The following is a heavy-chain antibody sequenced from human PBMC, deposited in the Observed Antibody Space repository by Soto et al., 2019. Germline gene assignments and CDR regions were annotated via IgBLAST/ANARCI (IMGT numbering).Heavy chain of an antibody. Sequence: AGTLCHSYNVSGADLSSFYLSWLRPTPGKGLEWIGYIYYSGSTNYNPSLKSRVTISVDTSKNQFSLKLSSVTAADTAVYYCARKYYDLLTGYYYLDYRGQGTLVTVSS. CDR3: ARKYYDLLTGYYYLDY. CDR1: GADLSSFY. J-gene: IGHJ4*02. D-gene: IGHD3-9*01. CDR2: IYYSGST. V-gene: IGHV4-59*01.